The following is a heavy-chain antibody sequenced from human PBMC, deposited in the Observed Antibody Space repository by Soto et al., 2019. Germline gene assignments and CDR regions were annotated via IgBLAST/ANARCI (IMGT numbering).Heavy chain of an antibody. V-gene: IGHV5-51*01. J-gene: IGHJ6*02. CDR3: SRFHYYYYYGMVG. CDR2: IYPGDSDT. Sequence: GESLKISCKGSGYSFTSYWIGWVRQMPGKGLEWMGIIYPGDSDTRYSPSFQGQVTISADKSISTAYLQWSSLKASDTAMYYFSRFHYYYYYGMVGWGQGTTVNVSS. CDR1: GYSFTSYW.